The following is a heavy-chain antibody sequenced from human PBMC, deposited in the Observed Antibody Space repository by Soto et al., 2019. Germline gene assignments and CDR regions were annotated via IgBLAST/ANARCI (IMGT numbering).Heavy chain of an antibody. CDR3: AGDQGYYYSGLDV. V-gene: IGHV4-4*07. Sequence: SETLSLTCTVSGGSISDYYWSWIRQPAGKGLEWIGRIYTSGGTNYNTSLKSRVTISVDTSKNQLSLKLNSVTAVDTAVYFCAGDQGYYYSGLDVWGQGTTVTVSS. CDR2: IYTSGGT. J-gene: IGHJ6*02. CDR1: GGSISDYY.